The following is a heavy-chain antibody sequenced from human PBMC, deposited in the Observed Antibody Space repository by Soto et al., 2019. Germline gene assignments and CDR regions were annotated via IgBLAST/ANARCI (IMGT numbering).Heavy chain of an antibody. D-gene: IGHD6-13*01. CDR3: ARQAAIPYSSSWYGDAFDI. Sequence: GGSLRLSCAASGFTFSDYYMSWIRQAPGKGLEWVSYISSSGSTIYYADSVKGRFTISRDNAKNSLYLQMNSLRAEDTAVYYCARQAAIPYSSSWYGDAFDIWGQGTMVTVSS. CDR2: ISSSGSTI. CDR1: GFTFSDYY. J-gene: IGHJ3*02. V-gene: IGHV3-11*01.